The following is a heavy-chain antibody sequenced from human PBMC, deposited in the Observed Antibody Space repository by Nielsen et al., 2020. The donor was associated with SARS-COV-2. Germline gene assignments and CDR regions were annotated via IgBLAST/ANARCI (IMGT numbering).Heavy chain of an antibody. CDR1: GFPFSDFI. D-gene: IGHD3-10*01. J-gene: IGHJ6*02. CDR2: ISYDGTNK. CDR3: ARESLSFGGYFYGMDV. Sequence: GESLIISCASSGFPFSDFIMHWVRQPPGKGLEWVAIISYDGTNKYYADSVKGRFTFSRDNSKNTLSLQMNILRAEDTAVYYCARESLSFGGYFYGMDVWGQGTTVTVSS. V-gene: IGHV3-30-3*01.